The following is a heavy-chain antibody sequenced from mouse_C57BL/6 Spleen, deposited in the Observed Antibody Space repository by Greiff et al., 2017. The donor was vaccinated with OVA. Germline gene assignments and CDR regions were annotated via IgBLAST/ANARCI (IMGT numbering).Heavy chain of an antibody. V-gene: IGHV1-55*01. J-gene: IGHJ1*03. D-gene: IGHD1-1*01. CDR1: GYTFTSYW. CDR3: ARDYGSSWYFDV. Sequence: QVQLQQPGAELVKPGASVKMSCKASGYTFTSYWITWVKQRPGPGLEWIGDIYPGSGSTNYNVKFKSKATLTVDTSSSTAYMQLSSLTSEDSAVYYCARDYGSSWYFDVWGTGTTVTVSS. CDR2: IYPGSGST.